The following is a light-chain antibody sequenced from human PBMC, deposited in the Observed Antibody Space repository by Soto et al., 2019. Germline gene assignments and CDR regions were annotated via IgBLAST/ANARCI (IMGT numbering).Light chain of an antibody. V-gene: IGKV3-20*01. CDR2: GTS. J-gene: IGKJ2*01. CDR1: QSVSSSY. Sequence: EIVLTQSPGTLSLSPGERATLSCRASQSVSSSYLAWYQQKPGQAPRLLIYGTSSRATGIPDRFSGSGSGTDFILTISRLEPEDFAVYYCQQYNNWPYTFGQGTKLEIK. CDR3: QQYNNWPYT.